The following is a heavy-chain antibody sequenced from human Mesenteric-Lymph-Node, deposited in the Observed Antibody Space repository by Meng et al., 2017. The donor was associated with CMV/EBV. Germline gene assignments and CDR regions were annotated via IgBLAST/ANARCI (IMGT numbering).Heavy chain of an antibody. V-gene: IGHV3-23*01. D-gene: IGHD6-13*01. CDR3: GKGSRSTSWYYFDY. CDR2: FSGSGDST. CDR1: GFTFSSYG. J-gene: IGHJ4*02. Sequence: GGSLRLSCAASGFTFSSYGMRWVRQAPGKGLEWVSGFSGSGDSTFYADSVKGRFTISRDNSKNTLYLQMNSLRTEDTAIYYCGKGSRSTSWYYFDYWGQGTLVTVSS.